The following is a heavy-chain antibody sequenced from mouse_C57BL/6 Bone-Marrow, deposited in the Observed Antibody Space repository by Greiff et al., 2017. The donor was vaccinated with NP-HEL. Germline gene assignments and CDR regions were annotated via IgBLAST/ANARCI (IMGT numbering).Heavy chain of an antibody. D-gene: IGHD1-1*01. V-gene: IGHV1-59*01. CDR2: IDPSDSYT. CDR3: AKYYYGSSCHWYFDV. J-gene: IGHJ1*03. CDR1: GYTFTSYW. Sequence: QVQLQQPGAELVRPGTSVKLSCKASGYTFTSYWMHWVKQRPGQGLEWIGVIDPSDSYTNYNQKFKGKATLTVDTSSSTAYMQLSSLTSEDSAVYYCAKYYYGSSCHWYFDVWGTGTTVTVSS.